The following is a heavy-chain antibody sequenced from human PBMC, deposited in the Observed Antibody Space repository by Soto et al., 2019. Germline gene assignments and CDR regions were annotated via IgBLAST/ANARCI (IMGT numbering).Heavy chain of an antibody. CDR1: GDSVTSGNYY. V-gene: IGHV4-61*01. CDR3: ARIPVDTSMIYWLDP. CDR2: IYYSGNT. D-gene: IGHD5-18*01. Sequence: PSETLSLTCTVSGDSVTSGNYYWSWIRQPPGKGLEWIGYIYYSGNTNYSTSLKSRVTISLDTSNNQFSMKMSSVTAADTDVHYCARIPVDTSMIYWLDPWAQGTLVTVSS. J-gene: IGHJ5*01.